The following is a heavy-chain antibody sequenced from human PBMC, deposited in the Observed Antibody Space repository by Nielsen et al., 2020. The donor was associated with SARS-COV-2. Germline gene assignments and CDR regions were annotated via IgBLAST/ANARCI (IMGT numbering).Heavy chain of an antibody. CDR1: GFTFSTYG. CDR3: VKDRGGYDPILGYYYYGMDV. J-gene: IGHJ6*02. Sequence: GESLKISCAASGFTFSTYGMTWVRQAPGKGLAWVAHINSDGSRTTYADSVKGRFTISRDNSKNTLYLQMSSMRAEDTAVYYCVKDRGGYDPILGYYYYGMDVWGQGTTVTVSS. D-gene: IGHD3-10*01. V-gene: IGHV3-74*01. CDR2: INSDGSRT.